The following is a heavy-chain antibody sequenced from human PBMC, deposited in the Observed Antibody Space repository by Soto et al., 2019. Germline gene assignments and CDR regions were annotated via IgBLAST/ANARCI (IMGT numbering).Heavy chain of an antibody. CDR1: GFTFGSYS. CDR3: ARRPSRYCSSTTCYASDY. J-gene: IGHJ4*02. CDR2: ISSSSSTI. V-gene: IGHV3-48*01. Sequence: GGSLRLSCAASGFTFGSYSMNWVRQAPGKGLEWVSYISSSSSTIYYADSVEGRFTISRDNAKNSLDLQMNSLRAEDTALYYCARRPSRYCSSTTCYASDYWGQGTLVTVSS. D-gene: IGHD2-2*01.